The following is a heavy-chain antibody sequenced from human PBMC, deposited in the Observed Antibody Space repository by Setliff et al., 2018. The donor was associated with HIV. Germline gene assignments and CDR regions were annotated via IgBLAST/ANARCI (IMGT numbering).Heavy chain of an antibody. CDR1: GCSLSTSGMC. CDR2: IDWDDDK. Sequence: GPTRVNPTPTLTLTCTFSGCSLSTSGMCVIWIRQPPGKALEWLARIDWDDDKYYSTSLKTRLTIPKDTSKNQFVLKMTNMDPVDTATCYCLRMISYSPYFYYWGQGTLFTVSS. CDR3: LRMISYSPYFYY. D-gene: IGHD1-26*01. V-gene: IGHV2-70*11. J-gene: IGHJ4*02.